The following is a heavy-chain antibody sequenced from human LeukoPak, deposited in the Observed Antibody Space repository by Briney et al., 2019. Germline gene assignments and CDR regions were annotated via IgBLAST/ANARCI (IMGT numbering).Heavy chain of an antibody. CDR1: GFASSSHW. CDR3: ARNNGMDV. J-gene: IGHJ6*02. V-gene: IGHV3-7*03. CDR2: VNRDGSET. Sequence: AGGSLRLSCAASGFASSSHWMTWVRQVPGRGPEGVANVNRDGSETYYLDSVKGRFTISKDNAKNSLYLQMNSLRAEDTALYHCARNNGMDVWGQGTTVIVSS.